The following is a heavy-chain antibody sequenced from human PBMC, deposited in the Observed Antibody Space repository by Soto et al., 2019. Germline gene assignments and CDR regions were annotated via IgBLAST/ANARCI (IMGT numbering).Heavy chain of an antibody. Sequence: SETLSLTCTVSGGSISSYYWSWIRQPPGKGLEWVGYIYYSGGTNYNPSLKSRVTISVDTSKNQFSLKLSSVTAADTAVYYCARSLYYYDSSGYYAYYFDYWGQGTLVTVSS. J-gene: IGHJ4*02. CDR1: GGSISSYY. CDR2: IYYSGGT. D-gene: IGHD3-22*01. CDR3: ARSLYYYDSSGYYAYYFDY. V-gene: IGHV4-59*01.